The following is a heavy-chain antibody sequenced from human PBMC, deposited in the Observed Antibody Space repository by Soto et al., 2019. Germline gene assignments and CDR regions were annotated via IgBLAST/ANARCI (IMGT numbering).Heavy chain of an antibody. V-gene: IGHV1-46*01. Sequence: ASVKVSCKASGYTFTIYYMHWVRQAPGQGLEWMGIINPSGGSTSYAQKFQGRVTMTRDTSTSTVYMELSSLRSEDTAVYYCAREYYYDSSGYYHDAFDIWGQGTMVTVSS. CDR2: INPSGGST. D-gene: IGHD3-22*01. CDR1: GYTFTIYY. CDR3: AREYYYDSSGYYHDAFDI. J-gene: IGHJ3*02.